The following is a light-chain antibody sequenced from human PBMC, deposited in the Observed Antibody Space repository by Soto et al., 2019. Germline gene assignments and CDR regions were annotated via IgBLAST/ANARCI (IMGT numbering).Light chain of an antibody. J-gene: IGLJ1*01. V-gene: IGLV2-11*01. Sequence: QSVLTQPRSVSGSPGQSVTISCTGTSSDVGGYNYVSWYQRHPGKAPKLIISDVTKRPSGVPDRFSGSKSGNTASLTISGLQAEDEADYYCCSYAGSYTFYVFGTGTKLTVL. CDR3: CSYAGSYTFYV. CDR2: DVT. CDR1: SSDVGGYNY.